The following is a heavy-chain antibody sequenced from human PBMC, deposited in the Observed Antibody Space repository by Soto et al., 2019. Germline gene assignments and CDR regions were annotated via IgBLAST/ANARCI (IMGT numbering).Heavy chain of an antibody. D-gene: IGHD4-17*01. CDR3: AREGGDLDWSDP. CDR1: GFTFSSYS. CDR2: ISSSSSTI. V-gene: IGHV3-48*01. Sequence: EVQLVESGGGLVQPGGSLRLSCAASGFTFSSYSMNWVRQAPGKGLEWVSYISSSSSTIYYADSVKGRFTISRDNAKNSRYLKMNSMRAADKAGYSCAREGGDLDWSDPWGQGTLVTVSS. J-gene: IGHJ5*02.